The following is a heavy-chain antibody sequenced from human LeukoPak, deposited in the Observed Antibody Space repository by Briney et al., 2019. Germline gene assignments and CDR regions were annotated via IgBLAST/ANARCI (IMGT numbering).Heavy chain of an antibody. CDR1: GYTFTIYY. D-gene: IGHD3-22*01. CDR2: INPSGGST. V-gene: IGHV1-46*01. CDR3: ARDLGEDDSSGYYTYNWFDP. Sequence: GASVKVSSKASGYTFTIYYMHWVRQAPGQGLERMGLINPSGGSTSYAQKFQGRVTMTRDTSTSTVYMELSSLRSEDTAVYYCARDLGEDDSSGYYTYNWFDPWGQGTLVTVSS. J-gene: IGHJ5*02.